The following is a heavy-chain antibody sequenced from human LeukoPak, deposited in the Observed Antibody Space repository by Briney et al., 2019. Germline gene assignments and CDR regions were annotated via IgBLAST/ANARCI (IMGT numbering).Heavy chain of an antibody. D-gene: IGHD3-22*01. V-gene: IGHV3-11*01. J-gene: IGHJ4*02. CDR2: IVNSGSPI. Sequence: GGSLRLSCAASGFTFRDYYMSWIRQVPGKGLEWVSYIVNSGSPIYYADSVKGRFTISRDNAKNSLYLQMNSLRAEDTALYYCAKGSPYYYDSSGYYLWGQGTLVTVSS. CDR3: AKGSPYYYDSSGYYL. CDR1: GFTFRDYY.